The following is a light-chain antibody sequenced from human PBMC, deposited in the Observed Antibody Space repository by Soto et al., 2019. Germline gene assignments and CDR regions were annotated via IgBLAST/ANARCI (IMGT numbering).Light chain of an antibody. CDR1: GSYNF. V-gene: IGLV2-23*02. CDR3: CSDAGRSTYV. Sequence: QSVLTQPASVSGSPGQSITISCTGGSYNFVSWYQQHPGKAPKVLIYEVSKRPSGVSDRFSGSKSGNTASLTISGLQAEDEADYYCCSDAGRSTYVFGTGTKLTVL. CDR2: EVS. J-gene: IGLJ1*01.